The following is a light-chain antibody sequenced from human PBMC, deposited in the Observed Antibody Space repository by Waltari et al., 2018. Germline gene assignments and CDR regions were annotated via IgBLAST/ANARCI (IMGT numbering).Light chain of an antibody. V-gene: IGLV2-8*01. Sequence: QSALPQPPSASGSPGQSVTISCPGPTSDVGGYNHVPWYQQHPGKAPKLMIYEVSRRPSGVPDRFSGSKSGNTASLTVSGLQAEDEADYYCSSYAGSNNLLFGGGTKLTVL. CDR1: TSDVGGYNH. CDR2: EVS. J-gene: IGLJ2*01. CDR3: SSYAGSNNLL.